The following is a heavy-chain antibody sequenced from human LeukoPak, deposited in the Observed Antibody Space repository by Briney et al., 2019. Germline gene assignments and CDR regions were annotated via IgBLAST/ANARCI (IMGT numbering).Heavy chain of an antibody. CDR3: AKDDDVVVPAAISGPDY. J-gene: IGHJ4*02. CDR1: GFTFSSYV. CDR2: ISYDGSNH. Sequence: GWSLRLSCAATGFTFSSYVMHWVRQAPGKGLHQVAVISYDGSNHYYADSVKGRFTISRDNSKTTLYLQMSSLRAEDTAVYYCAKDDDVVVPAAISGPDYWGQGTLVTVSS. V-gene: IGHV3-30*18. D-gene: IGHD2-2*01.